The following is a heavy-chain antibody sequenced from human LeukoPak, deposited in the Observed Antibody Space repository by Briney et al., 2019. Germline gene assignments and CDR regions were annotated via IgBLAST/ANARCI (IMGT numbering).Heavy chain of an antibody. Sequence: ASVKVSCKASGYTFTSYYMHWVRQAPGQGLEWMGIINPSGDSTSYAQKFQGRVTMTRDTSTSTVYMELSSLRSEDTAVYYCARVVADSSGWETLDCWGQGTLVTVSS. CDR3: ARVVADSSGWETLDC. CDR1: GYTFTSYY. CDR2: INPSGDST. J-gene: IGHJ4*02. V-gene: IGHV1-46*01. D-gene: IGHD6-19*01.